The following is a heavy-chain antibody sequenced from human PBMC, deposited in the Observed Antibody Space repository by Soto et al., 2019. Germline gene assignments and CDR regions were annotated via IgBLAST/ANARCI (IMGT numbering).Heavy chain of an antibody. D-gene: IGHD2-2*01. J-gene: IGHJ4*02. CDR2: IYSGGST. CDR3: AITNCSSTSCYFDY. CDR1: GFTVSSNY. V-gene: IGHV3-53*04. Sequence: GGSLRLSCAASGFTVSSNYMSWVRQAPGKGLEWVSVIYSGGSTYYADSVKGRFTISRHNSKNTLYLQMNSLRAEDTAVYYCAITNCSSTSCYFDYWGQGTLVTVSS.